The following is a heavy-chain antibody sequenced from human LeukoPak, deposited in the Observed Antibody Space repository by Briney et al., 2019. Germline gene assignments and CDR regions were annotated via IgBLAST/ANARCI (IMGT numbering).Heavy chain of an antibody. CDR3: AHRSLIEPPEEWFDP. Sequence: SGPTLAKPTQTLTLTCTFSGFSLSTSGVSVGWIRQPPGKALEWLALIYWDDDKRYSPSLKSRLTITKDTSKNPVVLTMTNMEPVDTATYYCAHRSLIEPPEEWFDPWGQGTLVTVSS. D-gene: IGHD3-22*01. V-gene: IGHV2-5*02. CDR1: GFSLSTSGVS. J-gene: IGHJ5*02. CDR2: IYWDDDK.